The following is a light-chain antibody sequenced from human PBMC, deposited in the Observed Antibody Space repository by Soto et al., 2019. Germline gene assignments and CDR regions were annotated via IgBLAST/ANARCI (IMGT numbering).Light chain of an antibody. CDR2: SND. J-gene: IGLJ1*01. Sequence: QSVLTQPPSASGTPGQRVTISCSGSNSNIGRNFVYWYQQLPGTAPKLLIFSNDQRPSGVPDRFSGSKSGTSASLAISGLRSEDEADYYCAAWDDNRSYVFGIGTKLTVL. CDR1: NSNIGRNF. CDR3: AAWDDNRSYV. V-gene: IGLV1-47*02.